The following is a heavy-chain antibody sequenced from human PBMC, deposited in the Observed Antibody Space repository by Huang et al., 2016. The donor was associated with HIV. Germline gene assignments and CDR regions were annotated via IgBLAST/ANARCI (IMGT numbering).Heavy chain of an antibody. J-gene: IGHJ4*02. Sequence: EVDLVQSGGGLVQPGRSLRLSCVGSGFTFRSYWMNWVRQPRGRGVEWVATIKKDGSERFYVDSVRGRFAISRDNANDSLSLQLNSLKGEDSAIYFCTRGFRAKPGDYWGQGSLVTVSS. CDR2: IKKDGSER. CDR1: GFTFRSYW. V-gene: IGHV3-7*01. CDR3: TRGFRAKPGDY.